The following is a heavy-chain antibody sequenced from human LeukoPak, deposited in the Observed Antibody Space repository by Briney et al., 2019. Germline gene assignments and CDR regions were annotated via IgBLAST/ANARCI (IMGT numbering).Heavy chain of an antibody. CDR2: IRGGDGGT. V-gene: IGHV3-23*01. Sequence: RGSLRLSCAASGFTFSSFAMSWVRQAPGKGLEWVSGIRGGDGGTYYADSVKGRFTISRDTSTNTLYLQMNSLRAEDTAVYYCAKDLWGSLPDYFDYWGQGTLVTVSS. CDR3: AKDLWGSLPDYFDY. D-gene: IGHD3-10*01. J-gene: IGHJ4*02. CDR1: GFTFSSFA.